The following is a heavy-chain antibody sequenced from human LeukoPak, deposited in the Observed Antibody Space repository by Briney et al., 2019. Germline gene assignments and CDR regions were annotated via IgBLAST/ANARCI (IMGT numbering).Heavy chain of an antibody. Sequence: PGGSLRLSCAASGFTFSSYGMHWVRQAPGKGLEWVAVISYDGSNKYYADSVKGRFTISRDNSKNTLYLQMNSLRAEDTAVYYCAKERSITMIVVGNAFDIWGQGTMVTVSS. CDR2: ISYDGSNK. CDR1: GFTFSSYG. V-gene: IGHV3-30*18. J-gene: IGHJ3*02. CDR3: AKERSITMIVVGNAFDI. D-gene: IGHD3-22*01.